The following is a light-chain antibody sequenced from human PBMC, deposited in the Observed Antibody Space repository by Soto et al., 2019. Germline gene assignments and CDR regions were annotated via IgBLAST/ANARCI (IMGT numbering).Light chain of an antibody. CDR3: QQRKYWPPLT. CDR2: DAS. V-gene: IGKV3-11*01. Sequence: ETVLTQSPATLSLSPGERATLSCRASQSVDIYLAWYQQKPGQAPRLLIYDASNRATGIPARFSGSGSGTDFTLTIISLEPEDFAVYYCQQRKYWPPLTFGQGTRLEIK. CDR1: QSVDIY. J-gene: IGKJ5*01.